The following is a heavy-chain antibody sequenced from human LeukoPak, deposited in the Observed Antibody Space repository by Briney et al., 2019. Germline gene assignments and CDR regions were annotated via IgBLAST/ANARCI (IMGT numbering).Heavy chain of an antibody. CDR2: IYYSGST. D-gene: IGHD3-3*01. CDR3: ARAVGAGYYSGGYCYYMDV. CDR1: GGSISSYY. Sequence: SETLSLTCTVSGGSISSYYWSWIRQPPGKGLEWIGYIYYSGSTNYNPSLKSRVTISVDTSKNQFSLKLSSVTAADTAVYYCARAVGAGYYSGGYCYYMDVWGKGTTVTVSS. V-gene: IGHV4-59*01. J-gene: IGHJ6*03.